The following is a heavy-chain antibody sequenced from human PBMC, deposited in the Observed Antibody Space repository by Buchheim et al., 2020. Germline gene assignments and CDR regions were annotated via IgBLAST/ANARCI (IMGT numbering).Heavy chain of an antibody. J-gene: IGHJ4*02. CDR3: ASDLNWDIFDH. V-gene: IGHV3-7*01. Sequence: EVQLVESGGGLVQPGGSLRLSCAASGFTFSSFSMSWVRQAPGKGLEWVANIKQDGSEKYYVDSVKGRFTISRDNAENTLYLQMNSLRAEDTAVYYCASDLNWDIFDHWGQGTL. CDR2: IKQDGSEK. CDR1: GFTFSSFS. D-gene: IGHD1/OR15-1a*01.